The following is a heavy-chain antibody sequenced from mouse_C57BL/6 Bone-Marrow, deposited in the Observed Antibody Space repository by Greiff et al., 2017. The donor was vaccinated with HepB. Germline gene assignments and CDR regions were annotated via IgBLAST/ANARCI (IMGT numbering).Heavy chain of an antibody. CDR2: INPNNGGT. Sequence: VQLQQSGPELVKPGASVKISCKASGYTFTDYYMNWVKQSHGKSLEWIGDINPNNGGTSYNQKFKGKATLTVDKSSSTAYMELRSLTSEDSAVYYCARCETVVFDYWGQGTTLTVSS. CDR3: ARCETVVFDY. D-gene: IGHD1-1*01. CDR1: GYTFTDYY. J-gene: IGHJ2*01. V-gene: IGHV1-26*01.